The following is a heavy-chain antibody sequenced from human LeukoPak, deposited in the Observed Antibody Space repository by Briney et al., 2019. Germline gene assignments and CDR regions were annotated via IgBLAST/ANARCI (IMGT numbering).Heavy chain of an antibody. CDR3: ASRGRRGYSYGAYYYYGMDV. V-gene: IGHV4-34*01. J-gene: IGHJ6*04. Sequence: ASETLSLTCAVYGGSFSGYYWSWIRQPPGKGLEWMGEINHSGSTNYNPSLKSRVTISVDTSKNQFSLKLSSVTAADTAVYYCASRGRRGYSYGAYYYYGMDVWGKGTTVTVSS. CDR1: GGSFSGYY. D-gene: IGHD5-18*01. CDR2: INHSGST.